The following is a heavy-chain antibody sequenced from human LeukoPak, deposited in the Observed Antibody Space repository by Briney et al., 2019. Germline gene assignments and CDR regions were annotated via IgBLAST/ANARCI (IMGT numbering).Heavy chain of an antibody. CDR2: IYTSGSA. CDR3: ARGAAQFDP. Sequence: SETLSLTCNVSGVSISSYYWSWTRQPAGKGLEWIGRIYTSGSANYNPSLKSRVTMSVDTSKNQFSLRLSSVTAADTAVYYCARGAAQFDPWGQGTLVTVSS. CDR1: GVSISSYY. J-gene: IGHJ5*02. V-gene: IGHV4-4*07. D-gene: IGHD2-15*01.